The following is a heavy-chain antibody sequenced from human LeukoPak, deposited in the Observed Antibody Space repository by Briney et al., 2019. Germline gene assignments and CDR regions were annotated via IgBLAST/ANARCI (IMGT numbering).Heavy chain of an antibody. D-gene: IGHD1/OR15-1a*01. CDR3: ARVRREMKRSLGRTTEYSYYYYMDV. CDR1: GFTFSSYA. J-gene: IGHJ6*03. V-gene: IGHV3-7*01. CDR2: IKHDGSEK. Sequence: PGRSLRLSCAASGFTFSSYAMHWVRQAPGKGLEWVANIKHDGSEKYYIDSVKGRFTISRDNAKNSVYLQMNRLRAEDTAVYYCARVRREMKRSLGRTTEYSYYYYMDVWGKGTTVTVSS.